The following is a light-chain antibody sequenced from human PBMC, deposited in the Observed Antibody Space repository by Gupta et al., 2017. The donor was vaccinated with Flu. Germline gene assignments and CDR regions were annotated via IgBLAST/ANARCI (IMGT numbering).Light chain of an antibody. J-gene: IGLJ2*01. Sequence: SELTQPASLSVSPGQTARSTCSGNVLAKKYAYWYQQKAGQPPVLVIFENKQRPSGNPARFSGSSSGTMATLTISGDQVEDEVDYYCYSTDDKSDPIFGGGTKLTVL. CDR3: YSTDDKSDPI. V-gene: IGLV3-10*01. CDR2: ENK. CDR1: VLAKKY.